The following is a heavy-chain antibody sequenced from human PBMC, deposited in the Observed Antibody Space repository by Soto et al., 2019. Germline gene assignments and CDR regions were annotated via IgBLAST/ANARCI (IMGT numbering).Heavy chain of an antibody. J-gene: IGHJ4*02. CDR1: GGSISSGGYS. V-gene: IGHV4-31*03. Sequence: SETLSLTCTVSGGSISSGGYSWSWIRQHPGKGLEWIGYTYYSGSTYYNPSLKSRVTISVDTSKNQFSLKLSSVTAADTAVYYCARVVCSSTSCYVGYWGQGTLVTVSS. D-gene: IGHD2-2*01. CDR2: TYYSGST. CDR3: ARVVCSSTSCYVGY.